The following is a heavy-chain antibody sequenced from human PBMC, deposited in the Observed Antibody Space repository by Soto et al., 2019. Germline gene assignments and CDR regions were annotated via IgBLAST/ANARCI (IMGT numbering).Heavy chain of an antibody. Sequence: QVQLVESGGGVVQPGRSLRLSCAVSGFTFSSYGMHWVRQAPGKGLEWVAVIWYDGSSQFYADSVKGRFTISRDNSKKTLYLQMNSLRADDTAVYYCARDLRGGASAYFQHWGQGTLVTVSS. CDR2: IWYDGSSQ. D-gene: IGHD3-10*01. V-gene: IGHV3-33*01. CDR3: ARDLRGGASAYFQH. CDR1: GFTFSSYG. J-gene: IGHJ1*01.